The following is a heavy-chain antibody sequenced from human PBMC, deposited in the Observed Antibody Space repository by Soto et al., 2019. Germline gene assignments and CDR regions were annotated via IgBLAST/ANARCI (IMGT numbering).Heavy chain of an antibody. V-gene: IGHV5-51*01. CDR3: VRSGTSSGRFSDY. CDR2: IYPSDSDI. Sequence: XDSLKVSWKCSGYTFTSYWIGWVLQMPGEGLEWMGVIYPSDSDIRYSPSFQGKVTISADKSITTAYLQWSSLKAADTAMYYCVRSGTSSGRFSDYWGHGTLVTVS. CDR1: GYTFTSYW. J-gene: IGHJ4*01. D-gene: IGHD2-15*01.